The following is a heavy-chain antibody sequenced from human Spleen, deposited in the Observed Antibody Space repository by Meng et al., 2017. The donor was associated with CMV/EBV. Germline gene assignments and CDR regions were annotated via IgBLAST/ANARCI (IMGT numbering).Heavy chain of an antibody. CDR2: IYYSGST. CDR3: AIEYYDFWSGYQGGDYHEYGMDV. CDR1: GGSISSGDYY. J-gene: IGHJ6*02. V-gene: IGHV4-30-4*08. Sequence: SETLSLTCTVSGGSISSGDYYWSWIRQTPGKGLEWIGYIYYSGSTYYNPSLKSRVTISVDTSKNQFSLKLSSVTAADTAVYYCAIEYYDFWSGYQGGDYHEYGMDVWGQGTTVTVSS. D-gene: IGHD3-3*01.